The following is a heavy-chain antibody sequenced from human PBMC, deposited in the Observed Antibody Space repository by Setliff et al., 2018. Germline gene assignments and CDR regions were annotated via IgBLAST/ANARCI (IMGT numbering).Heavy chain of an antibody. CDR2: IYTDGST. CDR1: GGSLSGYNY. D-gene: IGHD1-26*01. J-gene: IGHJ4*02. CDR3: TRAYSGSHDY. Sequence: SETLSLTCTVSGGSLSGYNYWSWIRQPAGKGLEWIGQIYTDGSTNYNPSLKSRVTMSVDKSRNQFSLRLTSVTAADTAIYYCTRAYSGSHDYWGQGTLVTVSS. V-gene: IGHV4-4*07.